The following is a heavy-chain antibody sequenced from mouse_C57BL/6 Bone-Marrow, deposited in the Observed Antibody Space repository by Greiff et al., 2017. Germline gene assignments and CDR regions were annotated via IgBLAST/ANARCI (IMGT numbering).Heavy chain of an antibody. CDR1: GFTFSDYY. V-gene: IGHV5-12*01. CDR2: ISNGGGST. D-gene: IGHD1-1*02. Sequence: EVKVVESGGGLVQPGGSLKLSCAASGFTFSDYYMYWVRQTPEKRLEWVAYISNGGGSTYYPDTVKGRFTISRDNAKNTLYLQMSRLKSEDTAMYYCARQGSFAMDYWGQGTSVTVSS. CDR3: ARQGSFAMDY. J-gene: IGHJ4*01.